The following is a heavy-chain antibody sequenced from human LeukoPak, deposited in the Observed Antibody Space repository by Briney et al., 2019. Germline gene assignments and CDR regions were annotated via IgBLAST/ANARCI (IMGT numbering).Heavy chain of an antibody. CDR1: GYTFTGYY. CDR2: NNPNSGGR. J-gene: IGHJ5*01. Sequence: VSSVKVSCKASGYTFTGYYMHWVRQAPGQGIEWMGWNNPNSGGRNYVQKFQGRVTMTRDTSISTANMTVSRLRSEDTAVYYCAGEHTLTSWYDYWRQATLVTVS. D-gene: IGHD3-10*01. CDR3: AGEHTLTSWYDY. V-gene: IGHV1-2*02.